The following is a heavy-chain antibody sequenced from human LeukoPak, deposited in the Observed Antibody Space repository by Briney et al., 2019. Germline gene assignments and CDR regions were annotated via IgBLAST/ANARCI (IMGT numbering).Heavy chain of an antibody. D-gene: IGHD2-8*02. Sequence: GGSLRLSCAASGFTFSSYSMNWVRQAPGKGLEWVSSISSSSSYIYYADSVKGRFSISRDNSKNTLYLQMNSLRAEDTAVYYCARRSWSDAFDIWGQGTMVTVSS. CDR1: GFTFSSYS. J-gene: IGHJ3*02. V-gene: IGHV3-21*01. CDR3: ARRSWSDAFDI. CDR2: ISSSSSYI.